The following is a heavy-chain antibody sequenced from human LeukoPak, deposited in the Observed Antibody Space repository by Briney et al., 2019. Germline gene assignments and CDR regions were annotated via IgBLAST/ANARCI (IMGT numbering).Heavy chain of an antibody. V-gene: IGHV3-23*01. D-gene: IGHD6-19*01. Sequence: GGALRLSRVHSGFSFSTYAIRWVRQAPRRGVEWVSPINGSGGGTYYADSVKGRCTVSRDNPKTTLYLQMNSLRAEDTAVYYCAKDTALGQWLVLDAFDIWGQGTMVTVSS. CDR3: AKDTALGQWLVLDAFDI. CDR2: INGSGGGT. CDR1: GFSFSTYA. J-gene: IGHJ3*02.